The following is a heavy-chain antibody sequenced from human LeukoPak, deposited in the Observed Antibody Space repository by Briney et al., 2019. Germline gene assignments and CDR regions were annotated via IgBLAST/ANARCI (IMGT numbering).Heavy chain of an antibody. V-gene: IGHV3-11*04. Sequence: GGSLRLSRAASGFTFSDYYMSWIRQAPGKGLEWVSYISSSGSMISDADSVKGRFTISRDNAKKSLYLQMNSLRAEDTAVYYCARDEYIHGDLTNFDSWGQGTLVIVSS. CDR1: GFTFSDYY. CDR2: ISSSGSMI. J-gene: IGHJ4*02. CDR3: ARDEYIHGDLTNFDS. D-gene: IGHD4-17*01.